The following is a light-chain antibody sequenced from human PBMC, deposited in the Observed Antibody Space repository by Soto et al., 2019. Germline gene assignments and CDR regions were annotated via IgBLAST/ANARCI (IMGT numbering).Light chain of an antibody. CDR3: QHYNSYSEA. V-gene: IGKV1-5*01. CDR2: DAS. CDR1: QSLNSL. Sequence: DIHIAQCPSTLSTWGVDRVTITCRASQSLNSLLAWYQQKPGRAPKLLIYDASTLESGVPSRFSGSGSGTEFTLTISSLQPDDFATYYCQHYNSYSEAFGQGTKVDIK. J-gene: IGKJ1*01.